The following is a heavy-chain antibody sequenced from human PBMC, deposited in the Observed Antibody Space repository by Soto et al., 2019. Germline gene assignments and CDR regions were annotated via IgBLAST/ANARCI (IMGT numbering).Heavy chain of an antibody. CDR3: ARDPRRIDAAGTRGWFDP. J-gene: IGHJ5*02. V-gene: IGHV1-2*04. CDR2: INPNSGGT. Sequence: ASVKVSCKASGYTFTGYYMHWVRQAPGQGLEWMGWINPNSGGTNYAQKFQGWVTMTRDTSISTAYMELSRLRSDDTAAYYCARDPRRIDAAGTRGWFDPWGQGTRVTVSS. D-gene: IGHD6-13*01. CDR1: GYTFTGYY.